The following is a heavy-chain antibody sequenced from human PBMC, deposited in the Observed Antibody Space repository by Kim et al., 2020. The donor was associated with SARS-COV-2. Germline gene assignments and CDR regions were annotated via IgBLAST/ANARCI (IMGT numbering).Heavy chain of an antibody. D-gene: IGHD6-6*01. Sequence: SETLSLTCAVYGVSFSGYYWSWIRQPPGKGLEWIGEINHSGSTNYNPSLKSRVTISVDTSKNQFSLKLSSVTAADTAVYYCARVPYSSSSVGWFDPWGQGTLVTVSS. J-gene: IGHJ5*02. V-gene: IGHV4-34*01. CDR3: ARVPYSSSSVGWFDP. CDR2: INHSGST. CDR1: GVSFSGYY.